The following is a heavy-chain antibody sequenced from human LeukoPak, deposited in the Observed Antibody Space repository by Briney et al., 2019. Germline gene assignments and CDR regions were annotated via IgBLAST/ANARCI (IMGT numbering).Heavy chain of an antibody. V-gene: IGHV3-23*01. CDR1: GFTSSGYA. CDR2: ISDSGGTT. CDR3: AKSRSSPNDAFDI. Sequence: GGSLRLSCVVSGFTSSGYAMSWVRQAPGKGLEWVSGISDSGGTTYYADSVKGRSTISRDNSKKTLYLQMNSLRAEDTAVYYCAKSRSSPNDAFDIWGQGTMVTVSS. D-gene: IGHD6-13*01. J-gene: IGHJ3*02.